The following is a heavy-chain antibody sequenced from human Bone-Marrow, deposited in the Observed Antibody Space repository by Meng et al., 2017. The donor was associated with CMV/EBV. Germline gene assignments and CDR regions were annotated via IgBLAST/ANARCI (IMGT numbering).Heavy chain of an antibody. D-gene: IGHD3-3*01. CDR3: ARVIDYDFWSGSYYYYGRDV. J-gene: IGHJ6*02. V-gene: IGHV1-18*01. CDR2: ISGNNGNT. Sequence: ASVKVSCKASGYTFTTYGISWVRQAPGQGLEWMGWISGNNGNTHYAQKLQGRVTMTRDTSTSTVYMELSSLRSEDTAVYYCARVIDYDFWSGSYYYYGRDVWGQGTTVTVSS. CDR1: GYTFTTYG.